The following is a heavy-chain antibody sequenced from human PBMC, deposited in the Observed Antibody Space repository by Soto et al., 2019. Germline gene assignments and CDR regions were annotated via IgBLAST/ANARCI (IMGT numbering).Heavy chain of an antibody. CDR3: AARVNGDFDL. CDR2: INPSGGDT. V-gene: IGHV1-46*03. CDR1: GDTFSRHY. Sequence: QVQLVQPGAEMMKPGASMKVSCKASGDTFSRHYVHWVRQAPGQGLEWMGRINPSGGDTTYAPVVQGRIRMATDTSTLTVFMDLRSLRSDDTAVYYCAARVNGDFDLWGQGAAVGVS. D-gene: IGHD3-3*01. J-gene: IGHJ6*01.